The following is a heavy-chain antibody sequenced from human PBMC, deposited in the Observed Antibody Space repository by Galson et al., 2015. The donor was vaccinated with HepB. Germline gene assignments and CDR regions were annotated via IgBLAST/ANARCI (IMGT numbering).Heavy chain of an antibody. CDR2: IKSKTDGGTS. V-gene: IGHV3-15*01. D-gene: IGHD3-9*01. CDR3: TTGGGYYDSLTAERYFDY. CDR1: GFSFNDAFNYAW. J-gene: IGHJ4*02. Sequence: SLRLSCAASGFSFNDAFNYAWMTWVRQAPGKGLEWVGRIKSKTDGGTSDYAAPVKGRFSISRDDSKNMVYLQMNGLKTEDTAVYYCTTGGGYYDSLTAERYFDYWDQGALVSGSS.